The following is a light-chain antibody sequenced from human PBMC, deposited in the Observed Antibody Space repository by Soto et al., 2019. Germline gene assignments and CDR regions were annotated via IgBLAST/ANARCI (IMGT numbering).Light chain of an antibody. CDR2: EVS. CDR3: CSYAGTSTHTV. J-gene: IGLJ7*01. Sequence: QSALTQPPSASGSPGQSITISCTGTSSDVGSYKLVSWYQQHPGKAPKLMISEVSKRPSGISDRFSGSKSGSTASLTISGLQAEDEADYYCCSYAGTSTHTVFGGGTQLTVL. CDR1: SSDVGSYKL. V-gene: IGLV2-23*02.